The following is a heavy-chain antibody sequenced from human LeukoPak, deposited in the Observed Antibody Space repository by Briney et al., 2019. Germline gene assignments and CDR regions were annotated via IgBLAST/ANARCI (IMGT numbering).Heavy chain of an antibody. Sequence: ASVKVSCKASGYTFTSYGISWVRQAPGQGLEWMGWISAYNGNTNYAQKLQGRVTMTTDTSTSTAYMELRSLRSDDTAVYYCARDSYVWGSYRYTHEYWGQGTLVTVSS. V-gene: IGHV1-18*01. D-gene: IGHD3-16*02. J-gene: IGHJ4*02. CDR1: GYTFTSYG. CDR3: ARDSYVWGSYRYTHEY. CDR2: ISAYNGNT.